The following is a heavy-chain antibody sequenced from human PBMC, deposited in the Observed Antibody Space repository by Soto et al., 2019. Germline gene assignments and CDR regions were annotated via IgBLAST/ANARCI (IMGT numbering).Heavy chain of an antibody. CDR2: INPNTGDT. CDR1: GYTFTGYY. D-gene: IGHD6-6*01. CDR3: ARVVHGMDV. Sequence: QVQLVQSGAEVKKPGASVKVSCKASGYTFTGYYMHWVRQAPGQGLVWMGWINPNTGDTNYAQKFQGRVTMTRDTSISTAYMEVSRLRFDDTAMYYCARVVHGMDVWGQGTTVTVSS. J-gene: IGHJ6*02. V-gene: IGHV1-2*02.